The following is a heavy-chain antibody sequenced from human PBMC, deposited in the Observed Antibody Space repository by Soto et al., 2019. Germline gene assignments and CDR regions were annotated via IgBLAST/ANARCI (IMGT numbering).Heavy chain of an antibody. V-gene: IGHV3-9*01. CDR2: ISWNSGSI. CDR3: AKDIGSGVAAAGLDY. J-gene: IGHJ4*02. CDR1: GFTFDDYA. D-gene: IGHD6-25*01. Sequence: EVQLVEPGGGLVQPGRSLRLSCAASGFTFDDYAMHWVRQAPGKGLEWVSGISWNSGSIAYADSVKGRFTISRDNAKHSLYLQMNSLRAEDTALYYCAKDIGSGVAAAGLDYWGQGTLVSVSS.